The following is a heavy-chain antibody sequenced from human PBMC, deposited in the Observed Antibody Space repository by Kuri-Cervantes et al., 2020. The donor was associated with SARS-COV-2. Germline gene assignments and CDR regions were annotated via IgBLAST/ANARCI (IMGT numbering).Heavy chain of an antibody. CDR2: VSYNGTNK. J-gene: IGHJ5*02. D-gene: IGHD2-21*01. CDR1: GFNYLNYA. Sequence: GGSLRLSCTASGFNYLNYAMHWVRQAPGTGLEWVAVVSYNGTNKYYADSVKGRFTISRDNSRNIVYLQMNSLRPEDTALYYCARESYCGGDCNWFDPWGQGTLVTVSS. CDR3: ARESYCGGDCNWFDP. V-gene: IGHV3-30-3*01.